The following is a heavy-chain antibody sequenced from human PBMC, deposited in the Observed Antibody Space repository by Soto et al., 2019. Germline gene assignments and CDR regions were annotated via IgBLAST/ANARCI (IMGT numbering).Heavy chain of an antibody. V-gene: IGHV4-30-2*01. Sequence: SETLSLTCAVSGGSISSGGYSWSWIRPPPGKGLEWIGYIYHSGSTYYNPSLKSRVTISVDRSKNQFSLKLSSVTAADTAVYYCARGGRRDGYNSYFDYWGQGTLVTVSS. J-gene: IGHJ4*02. CDR1: GGSISSGGYS. D-gene: IGHD5-12*01. CDR3: ARGGRRDGYNSYFDY. CDR2: IYHSGST.